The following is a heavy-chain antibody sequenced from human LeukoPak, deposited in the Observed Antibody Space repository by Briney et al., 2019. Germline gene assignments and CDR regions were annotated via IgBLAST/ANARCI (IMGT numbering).Heavy chain of an antibody. CDR3: AKKGGNYDYLDY. CDR2: IRYDGSTT. D-gene: IGHD3-3*01. Sequence: SGGSLRLSCAASGFRFDTYDMHWVRQAPGKGLEWVAYIRYDGSTTYHADSVRGRFTISRDNSKNTLYLEMNSLRAEDTAVFYCAKKGGNYDYLDYWGQGNLVTVSS. J-gene: IGHJ4*02. V-gene: IGHV3-30*02. CDR1: GFRFDTYD.